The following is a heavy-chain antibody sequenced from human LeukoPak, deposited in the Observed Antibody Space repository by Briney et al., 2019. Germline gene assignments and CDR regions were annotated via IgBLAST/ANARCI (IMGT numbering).Heavy chain of an antibody. D-gene: IGHD6-19*01. V-gene: IGHV3-33*01. CDR2: ICGDGGNK. Sequence: PGGSLRLSCAASGFTFSSYAMRWVRQAPGKGLEWVAVICGDGGNKYYADSVKGRFTISGDNSKNTLYLQMNSLRAEDTAVYYCARHRIAVAGTENWFDAWGQGTLVTVPS. J-gene: IGHJ5*02. CDR1: GFTFSSYA. CDR3: ARHRIAVAGTENWFDA.